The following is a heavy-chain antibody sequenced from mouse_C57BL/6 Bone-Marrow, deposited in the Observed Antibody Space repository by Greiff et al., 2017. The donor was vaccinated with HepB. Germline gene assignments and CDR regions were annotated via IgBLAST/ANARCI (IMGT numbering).Heavy chain of an antibody. V-gene: IGHV1-74*01. CDR1: GYTFTSYW. CDR2: IHPSDSDT. J-gene: IGHJ2*01. Sequence: QVQLQQPGAELVKPGASVKVSCKASGYTFTSYWMHWVKQRPGQGLEWSGRIHPSDSDTNYNQKFKGKATLTVDKSSSTAYMQRSSLTSEDSAVYYCASYYFDYWGQGTTLTVSS. CDR3: ASYYFDY.